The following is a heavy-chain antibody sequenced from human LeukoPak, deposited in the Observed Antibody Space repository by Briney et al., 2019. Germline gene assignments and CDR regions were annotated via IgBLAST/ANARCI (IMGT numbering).Heavy chain of an antibody. D-gene: IGHD4/OR15-4a*01. Sequence: GGSLRLSCAASGFTFSSYAMSWVRQAPGKGLEWVSGLSGSGGSTDYADFVKGRFTVSRDNSKNTLFLQMNSLRAEDTAIYYCAKERDYGPADYWGQGTLVTVSS. V-gene: IGHV3-23*01. J-gene: IGHJ4*02. CDR2: LSGSGGST. CDR3: AKERDYGPADY. CDR1: GFTFSSYA.